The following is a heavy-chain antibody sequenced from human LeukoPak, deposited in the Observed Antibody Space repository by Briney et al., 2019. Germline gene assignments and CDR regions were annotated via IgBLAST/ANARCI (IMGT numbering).Heavy chain of an antibody. CDR1: GFTFSSYR. Sequence: PGGSLRLSCAASGFTFSSYRMNWVRQAPGKGLEWVSSISSSSSYIYYADSVKGRFTISRDNAKNSLYLQMNSLRAEDTAVYYCARDKDGYTDYWGQGTLVTVSS. D-gene: IGHD5-24*01. CDR2: ISSSSSYI. J-gene: IGHJ4*02. V-gene: IGHV3-21*01. CDR3: ARDKDGYTDY.